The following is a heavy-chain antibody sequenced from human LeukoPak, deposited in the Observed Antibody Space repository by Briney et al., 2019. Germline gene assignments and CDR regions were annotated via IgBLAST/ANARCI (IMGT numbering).Heavy chain of an antibody. CDR2: INPNSAGT. Sequence: ASVKVSCKDSGYTFTGYYMHWVRQAPGQGLEWMGWINPNSAGTNYAQKFQGRVTMTRDTSISTAYMELSRLRSDDTAVYYCARDDSGSYLAFDIWGQGTMVTVSS. CDR1: GYTFTGYY. V-gene: IGHV1-2*02. CDR3: ARDDSGSYLAFDI. D-gene: IGHD1-26*01. J-gene: IGHJ3*02.